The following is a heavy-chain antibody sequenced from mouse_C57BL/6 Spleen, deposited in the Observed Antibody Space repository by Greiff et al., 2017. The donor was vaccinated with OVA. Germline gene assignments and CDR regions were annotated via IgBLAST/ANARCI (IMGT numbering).Heavy chain of an antibody. CDR3: TTTVVARDGFAY. CDR1: GFSLTSYA. D-gene: IGHD1-1*01. V-gene: IGHV2-9-1*01. Sequence: VQLVESGPGLVAPSQSLSITCTVSGFSLTSYAISWVRQPPGKGLEWLGVIWTGGGTNYNSALKSRLSISKDNSKSQVFLKMNSLQTDDTARYYCTTTVVARDGFAYWGQGTLVTVSA. CDR2: IWTGGGT. J-gene: IGHJ3*01.